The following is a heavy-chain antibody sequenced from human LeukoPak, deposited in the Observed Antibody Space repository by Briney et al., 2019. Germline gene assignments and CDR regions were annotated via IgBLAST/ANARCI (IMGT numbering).Heavy chain of an antibody. D-gene: IGHD3-3*01. Sequence: GGSLRLSCAASGFTFSSYAMSWVRQAPGKGLEWVSAISGSGGSTYYADSVKGRFTISRDNSKNTLYLQMNSLRAEDTAVYYCAKNGVFGVVTSYHFDYWGQGTLVTVSS. J-gene: IGHJ4*02. CDR3: AKNGVFGVVTSYHFDY. CDR2: ISGSGGST. CDR1: GFTFSSYA. V-gene: IGHV3-23*01.